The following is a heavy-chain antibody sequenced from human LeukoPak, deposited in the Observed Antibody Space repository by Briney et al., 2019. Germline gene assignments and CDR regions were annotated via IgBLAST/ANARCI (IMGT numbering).Heavy chain of an antibody. CDR3: ARGGSYTMVKNY. J-gene: IGHJ4*02. D-gene: IGHD1-26*01. CDR2: MYSSGST. Sequence: SENLSLNCTVSGGPISSSSYYWGWIRQPPGKGLEWIGSMYSSGSTYYNPSLKSRVAISVDTSKNQFSLKLNSVTAADTAVYYCARGGSYTMVKNYWGQGTLVTVSS. V-gene: IGHV4-39*07. CDR1: GGPISSSSYY.